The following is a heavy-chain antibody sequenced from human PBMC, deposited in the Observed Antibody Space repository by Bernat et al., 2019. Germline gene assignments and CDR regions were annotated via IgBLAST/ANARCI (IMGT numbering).Heavy chain of an antibody. CDR1: GFTFSSYE. CDR2: IDAVGNNV. Sequence: EVQLVESGGGLVQPGGSLRLSCAASGFTFSSYEMNWVRQAPGKGLEWVSYIDAVGNNVFYADSVKGRFTISRDNAKNSLYLQMNSLTAEDTAVYYWACLWTAFRWGQGTLVTVSS. V-gene: IGHV3-48*03. CDR3: ACLWTAFR. D-gene: IGHD3/OR15-3a*01. J-gene: IGHJ1*01.